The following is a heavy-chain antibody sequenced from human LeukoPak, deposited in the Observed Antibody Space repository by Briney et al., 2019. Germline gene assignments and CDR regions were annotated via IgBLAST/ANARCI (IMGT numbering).Heavy chain of an antibody. CDR3: ARRGLVGATRIYYYYYMDV. Sequence: TSETLSLTCTVSGGSISSSNYYWGWIRQPPGKGLEWIGSIYYSGSTYYNPSLKSRVTISVDTSKNQFSLKLSSVTAADTAVYYCARRGLVGATRIYYYYYMDVWGKGTTVTISS. CDR1: GGSISSSNYY. V-gene: IGHV4-39*01. J-gene: IGHJ6*03. D-gene: IGHD1-26*01. CDR2: IYYSGST.